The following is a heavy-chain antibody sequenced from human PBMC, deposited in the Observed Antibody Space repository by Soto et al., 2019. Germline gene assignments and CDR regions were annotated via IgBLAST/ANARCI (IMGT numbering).Heavy chain of an antibody. J-gene: IGHJ4*02. CDR2: IIPILGIA. D-gene: IGHD6-13*01. Sequence: ASVKVSCKASGGTFSSYTISWVRQAPGQGLEWMGRIIPILGIANYAQKFQGRVTITADKSTSTAYMELSSLRSEDTAVYYCARDRDGGIAAAAPFDYWGQGTLVTVSS. V-gene: IGHV1-69*04. CDR1: GGTFSSYT. CDR3: ARDRDGGIAAAAPFDY.